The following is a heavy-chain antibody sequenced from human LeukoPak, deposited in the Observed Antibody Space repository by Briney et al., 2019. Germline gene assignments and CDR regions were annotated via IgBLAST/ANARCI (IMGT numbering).Heavy chain of an antibody. CDR3: ARHTAKSYSSSSDWFDP. D-gene: IGHD6-6*01. Sequence: SETLSLTCTDSGGSISGSYWSWIRQPPGKALEWIGYIYSSGITNYNPSLKSRVTMSVDTSKNQFSLNLDSVTAADTAVYYCARHTAKSYSSSSDWFDPWGQGTLVTVSS. V-gene: IGHV4-4*09. CDR2: IYSSGIT. CDR1: GGSISGSY. J-gene: IGHJ5*02.